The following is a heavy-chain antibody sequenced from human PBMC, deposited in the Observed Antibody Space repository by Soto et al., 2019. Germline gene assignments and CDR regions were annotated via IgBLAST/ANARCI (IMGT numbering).Heavy chain of an antibody. CDR2: IYPGDSDT. D-gene: IGHD2-2*01. V-gene: IGHV5-51*01. CDR1: GYSFTSYW. CDR3: ARVHGFTIVVVPAAPSLWFDP. J-gene: IGHJ5*02. Sequence: GESLKISCKGSGYSFTSYWIGWVRQMPGKGLEWMGIIYPGDSDTRYSPSFQGQVTISADKSISTAYLQWSSLKASDTAMYYCARVHGFTIVVVPAAPSLWFDPWGQGTLVTVSS.